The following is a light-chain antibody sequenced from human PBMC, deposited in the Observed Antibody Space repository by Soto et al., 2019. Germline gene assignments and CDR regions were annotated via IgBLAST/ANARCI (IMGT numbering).Light chain of an antibody. CDR2: GTS. J-gene: IGKJ2*01. V-gene: IGKV3-20*01. Sequence: EIVLTQSPGTLSLSPGERATLSCRASQSVSSTYLTWYQQKPGRAPRLLIYGTSIRATGIPDRFSGSGSGTDFTLTISRLEPEDFAVYYCQQYGSSYTFGQGTKLEIK. CDR1: QSVSSTY. CDR3: QQYGSSYT.